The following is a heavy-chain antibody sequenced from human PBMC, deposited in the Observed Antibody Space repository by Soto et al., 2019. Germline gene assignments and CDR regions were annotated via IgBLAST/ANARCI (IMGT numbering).Heavy chain of an antibody. D-gene: IGHD3-3*02. V-gene: IGHV1-3*01. Sequence: QAQLVQSGAEMKKPGASVKVSCKATGYTFSAYTMNWVRQAPGQILEWMGWINAGSGNTKDSQNFQGRVSTTRDTSASAGYMELTGLTSEDTAVYYCARDTETLGPRANDALDIWGQGTMVTVSS. CDR3: ARDTETLGPRANDALDI. CDR1: GYTFSAYT. J-gene: IGHJ3*02. CDR2: INAGSGNT.